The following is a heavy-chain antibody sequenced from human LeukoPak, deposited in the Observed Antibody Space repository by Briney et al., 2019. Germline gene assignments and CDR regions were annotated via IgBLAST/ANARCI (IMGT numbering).Heavy chain of an antibody. CDR3: AKAGGRVAVAPGIFDY. J-gene: IGHJ4*02. CDR2: ISSSGSGT. CDR1: GFTFSTYA. V-gene: IGHV3-23*01. Sequence: PGGSLRLSCAASGFTFSTYAMSWVRQAPGKGLEWVSVISSSGSGTYYGDSVKGRFTISRDDSKNTLYLQMNSLRAEDTAVYYCAKAGGRVAVAPGIFDYWGQGTLVTVSS. D-gene: IGHD6-19*01.